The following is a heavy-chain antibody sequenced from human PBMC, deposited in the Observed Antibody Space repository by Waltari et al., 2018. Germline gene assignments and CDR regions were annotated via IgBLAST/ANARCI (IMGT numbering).Heavy chain of an antibody. CDR1: GFTFSNYS. CDR2: ISGGGIKT. V-gene: IGHV3-23*01. D-gene: IGHD3-16*01. CDR3: ARVHSLGQYDSNGQESNFDH. J-gene: IGHJ4*02. Sequence: EVQLLESGGGLVQPGGSLRLSCLASGFTFSNYSITWVRPGPGKGLEWVSAISGGGIKTYYADSVKGRFTISRDNSKNTLYLQMNSLRAEDTAVYSCARVHSLGQYDSNGQESNFDHWGQGALVTVSS.